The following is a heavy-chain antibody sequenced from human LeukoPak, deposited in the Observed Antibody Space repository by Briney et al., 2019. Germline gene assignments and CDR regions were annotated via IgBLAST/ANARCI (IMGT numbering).Heavy chain of an antibody. CDR1: GYTFTDYY. V-gene: IGHV1-2*02. CDR2: INPNSGGT. D-gene: IGHD2-2*01. Sequence: GASVKVSCKASGYTFTDYYIHWVRQAPGQGLEWMGWINPNSGGTNYAQKFQGRVTMTRDTSISTAYMELSRLRSDDTAVYYCASIMVEYQLPRSYYYYMDVWGKGTTVTVSS. CDR3: ASIMVEYQLPRSYYYYMDV. J-gene: IGHJ6*03.